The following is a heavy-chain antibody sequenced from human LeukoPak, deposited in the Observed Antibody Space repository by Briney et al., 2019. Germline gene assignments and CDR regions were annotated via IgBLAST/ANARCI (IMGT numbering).Heavy chain of an antibody. J-gene: IGHJ4*02. D-gene: IGHD3-22*01. CDR1: GFTFGTYA. CDR2: ISYDGTDQ. CDR3: ARTSMMAFVPDY. Sequence: PGRSLRLSCAASGFTFGTYAMHWVRQAPGKGLEWMAVISYDGTDQYYADSVKGRFSISRDNSRNTMYLQTSSLRAEDTAVYYCARTSMMAFVPDYWGQGTLVTVSS. V-gene: IGHV3-30-3*01.